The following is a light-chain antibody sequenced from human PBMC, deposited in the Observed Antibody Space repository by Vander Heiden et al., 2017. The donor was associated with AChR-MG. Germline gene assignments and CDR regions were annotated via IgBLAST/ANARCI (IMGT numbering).Light chain of an antibody. J-gene: IGLJ2*01. CDR1: SSNIGNNY. CDR3: GTWDSSRSAVV. Sequence: QSALTQPPSVSAAPGQKVTTSCSASSSNIGNNYVSWYQQLPGTAPKLLIYDNNKRPSGIPDRFSGSKSGTSATLGITGLQTGDEADYYCGTWDSSRSAVVFGGGTKLTVL. V-gene: IGLV1-51*01. CDR2: DNN.